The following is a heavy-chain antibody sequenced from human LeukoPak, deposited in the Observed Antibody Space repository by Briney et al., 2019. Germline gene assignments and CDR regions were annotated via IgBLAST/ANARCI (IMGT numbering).Heavy chain of an antibody. Sequence: PGGSLRLSCAASGFTFSSYWMSWVRQAPGKGLEWVANIKQDGSEKYYVDSVKGRFTISRDNAKNSLYLQMNSLRAEDTAVYYCARDPLVVGRAFDIWGQGTMVTVFS. D-gene: IGHD2-21*01. J-gene: IGHJ3*02. CDR2: IKQDGSEK. CDR1: GFTFSSYW. V-gene: IGHV3-7*01. CDR3: ARDPLVVGRAFDI.